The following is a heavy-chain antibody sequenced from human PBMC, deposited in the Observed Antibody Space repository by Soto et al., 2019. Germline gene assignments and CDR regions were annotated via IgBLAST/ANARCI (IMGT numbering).Heavy chain of an antibody. Sequence: PSETLSLTCTVSGGSISSYYWSWIRQPPGKGLEWIGYIYYSGSTNYNPSLKSRVTISVDTSKNQFSLKLSSVTAADTAVYYCARAYHSDDFWSGYYGPYFDYWGQGTLVTVYS. CDR1: GGSISSYY. J-gene: IGHJ4*02. CDR2: IYYSGST. V-gene: IGHV4-59*01. D-gene: IGHD3-3*01. CDR3: ARAYHSDDFWSGYYGPYFDY.